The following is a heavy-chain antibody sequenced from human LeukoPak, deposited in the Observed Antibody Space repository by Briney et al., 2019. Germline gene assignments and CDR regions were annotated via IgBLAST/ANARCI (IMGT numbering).Heavy chain of an antibody. CDR1: GFTFSGSA. V-gene: IGHV3-73*01. CDR2: IGNKASNYAT. CDR3: AGNYDSWTGLNY. D-gene: IGHD3-3*01. Sequence: PGGSLRLSCAASGFTFSGSAMHWVRQASGKGLEWVGHIGNKASNYATDYAPSLKGRFTISRDDSKDMAYLQVNSLKPEDTAVYYCAGNYDSWTGLNYWGLGTLVTVSS. J-gene: IGHJ4*02.